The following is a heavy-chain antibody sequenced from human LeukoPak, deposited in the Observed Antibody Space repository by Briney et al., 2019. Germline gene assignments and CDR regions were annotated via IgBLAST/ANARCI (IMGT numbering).Heavy chain of an antibody. V-gene: IGHV4-39*01. CDR2: ISYTGRT. CDR3: ARLGYNWNYLH. CDR1: GDSINNGAYY. D-gene: IGHD1-7*01. J-gene: IGHJ4*02. Sequence: SETLSLTCTVSGDSINNGAYYWGWIRQPPGKGLEWIATISYTGRTDYTPSLMSRVTISVDTSKSQFSLRLTSVTAADTAVYYCARLGYNWNYLHWGQGSLVTVSS.